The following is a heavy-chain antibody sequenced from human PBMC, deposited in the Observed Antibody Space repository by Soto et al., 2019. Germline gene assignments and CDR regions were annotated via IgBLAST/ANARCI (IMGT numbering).Heavy chain of an antibody. CDR3: ARVTAMEQTFDY. CDR2: IIPIFGTA. D-gene: IGHD5-18*01. V-gene: IGHV1-69*13. CDR1: GGTFSSYA. J-gene: IGHJ4*02. Sequence: SVKVSCKASGGTFSSYAISWVRQAPGQGLEWMGGIIPIFGTANYAQKFQGRATITADESTSTAYMELSSLRSEDTAVYYCARVTAMEQTFDYWGQGTLVTVSS.